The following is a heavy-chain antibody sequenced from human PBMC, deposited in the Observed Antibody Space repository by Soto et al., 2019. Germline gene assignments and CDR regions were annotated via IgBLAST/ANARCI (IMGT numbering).Heavy chain of an antibody. Sequence: ASVKVSCKASGYTFTSYGISWVRQAPGQGLEWMGWISAYNGNTNYAQKLQGRVTMTTDTSTSTAYVELRSLRSDDTAVYYCARDLRGYSGYDYIWGQGTVVTVSS. CDR1: GYTFTSYG. J-gene: IGHJ3*02. V-gene: IGHV1-18*01. CDR2: ISAYNGNT. CDR3: ARDLRGYSGYDYI. D-gene: IGHD5-12*01.